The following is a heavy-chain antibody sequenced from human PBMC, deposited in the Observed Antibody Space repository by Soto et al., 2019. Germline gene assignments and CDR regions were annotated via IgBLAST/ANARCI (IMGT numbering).Heavy chain of an antibody. CDR3: ARAHDYGDYLSR. J-gene: IGHJ4*02. CDR2: INAGNGNT. Sequence: ASVKVSFKAPGYTFTSYAMRWVLQAPGQRLEWMGWINAGNGNTKYSQKFQGRVTITRDTSASTAYMELSSLRSEDTAVYYCARAHDYGDYLSRWGQGTLVTVSS. D-gene: IGHD4-17*01. CDR1: GYTFTSYA. V-gene: IGHV1-3*01.